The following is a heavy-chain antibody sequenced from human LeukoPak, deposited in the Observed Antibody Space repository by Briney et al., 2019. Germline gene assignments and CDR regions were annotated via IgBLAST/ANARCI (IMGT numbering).Heavy chain of an antibody. CDR1: GGSFIGYY. V-gene: IGHV4-34*01. J-gene: IGHJ4*02. CDR3: ARVAGAGKFDY. D-gene: IGHD3-10*01. CDR2: INRSGST. Sequence: SETLSLTCAVCGGSFIGYYWSWIRQPPGKGLEWIGEINRSGSTNYNPSLKSRVTISVDTSKNQFSLKLSSVTAADTAVYYCARVAGAGKFDYWGQGTLVTVSS.